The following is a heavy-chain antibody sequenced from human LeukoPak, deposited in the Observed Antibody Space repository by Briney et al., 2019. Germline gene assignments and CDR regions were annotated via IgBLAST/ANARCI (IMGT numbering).Heavy chain of an antibody. J-gene: IGHJ6*03. V-gene: IGHV3-30*18. CDR3: AKEGYSRGYYSYYYMDV. D-gene: IGHD6-13*01. CDR1: GFTLSNYG. Sequence: GGSLRLSWAASGFTLSNYGMNWVRQAPGKGLEWVTAISYDGSNKYYADSVKGRFTISRDNSKNTLYVQMNSLRAEDTAVYYCAKEGYSRGYYSYYYMDVWGKGTTVTVSS. CDR2: ISYDGSNK.